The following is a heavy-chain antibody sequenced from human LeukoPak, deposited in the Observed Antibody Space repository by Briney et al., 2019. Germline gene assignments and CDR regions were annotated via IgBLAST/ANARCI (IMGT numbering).Heavy chain of an antibody. CDR2: ISSSSSYI. V-gene: IGHV3-21*04. D-gene: IGHD1-26*01. J-gene: IGHJ4*02. CDR1: GFTFSSYS. CDR3: AKGVIVGATRPYYFDY. Sequence: GGSLRLSCAASGFTFSSYSMNWVRQAPGKGLEWVSSISSSSSYIYYADSVKGRFTISRDNSKNTLYLQMNSLRAEDTAVYYCAKGVIVGATRPYYFDYWGQGTLVTVSS.